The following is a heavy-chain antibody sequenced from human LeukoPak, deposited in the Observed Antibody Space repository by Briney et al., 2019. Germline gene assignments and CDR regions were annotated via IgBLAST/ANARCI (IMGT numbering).Heavy chain of an antibody. J-gene: IGHJ4*02. V-gene: IGHV3-23*01. CDR3: AKDRRSSSWFKAFDY. Sequence: GSLRLSCAVSGFTFSNEAMGWVRQLRGGGLEWVSTISPGGGTTYYAESMKGRFTISRDNSKSTLYLEMNSLRVEDTAVYYCAKDRRSSSWFKAFDYWGQGTLVTVSS. CDR2: ISPGGGTT. CDR1: GFTFSNEA. D-gene: IGHD6-13*01.